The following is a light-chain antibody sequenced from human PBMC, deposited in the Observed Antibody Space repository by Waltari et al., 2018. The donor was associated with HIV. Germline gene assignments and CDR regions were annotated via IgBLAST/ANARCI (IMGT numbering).Light chain of an antibody. Sequence: EIVLTQSPATLSLSPGERATLSCRASQSVGSYLGWYQQKPGQAPRLLIYDASNRATVIPARFSGSCSETDFTLTISSLEPEDFAVYYCQQRSDWPPTFGQGTKVEIK. J-gene: IGKJ1*01. CDR3: QQRSDWPPT. CDR1: QSVGSY. CDR2: DAS. V-gene: IGKV3-11*01.